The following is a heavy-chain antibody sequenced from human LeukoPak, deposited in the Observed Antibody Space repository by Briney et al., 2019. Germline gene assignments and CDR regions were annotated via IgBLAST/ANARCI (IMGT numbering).Heavy chain of an antibody. D-gene: IGHD2-2*01. CDR1: GGSFSDYY. J-gene: IGHJ5*02. Sequence: SETLSLTCAVYGGSFSDYYWSWIRQPPGKGLERIGEINHSGSTNYNPSLKSRVTISVDTSKNQFSLKLSSVTAADTAVYYCARGLVVPAAILIGWFDPWGQGTLVTVSS. V-gene: IGHV4-34*01. CDR2: INHSGST. CDR3: ARGLVVPAAILIGWFDP.